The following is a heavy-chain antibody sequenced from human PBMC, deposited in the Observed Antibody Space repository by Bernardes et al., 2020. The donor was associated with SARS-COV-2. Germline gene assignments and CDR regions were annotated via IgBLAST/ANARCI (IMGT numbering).Heavy chain of an antibody. D-gene: IGHD3-16*02. Sequence: GGSLRLSCAASGFTFSSYTMNWVRQAPGKGLEWVSYISSSSSTKYYADSVKGRFTISRDNAKNSLYLQMNSLRAEDTAVYYCARDDYVWGSYRYTLLNWFEPWGQGTLVTVSS. CDR3: ARDDYVWGSYRYTLLNWFEP. V-gene: IGHV3-48*01. CDR2: ISSSSSTK. CDR1: GFTFSSYT. J-gene: IGHJ5*02.